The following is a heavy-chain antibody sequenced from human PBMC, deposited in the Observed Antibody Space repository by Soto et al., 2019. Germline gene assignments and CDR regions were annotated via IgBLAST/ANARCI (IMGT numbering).Heavy chain of an antibody. CDR1: GYTFTSYD. CDR3: ARGVGGSITIFGVVIIRNWFDP. CDR2: MNPNSGNT. V-gene: IGHV1-8*01. Sequence: ASVKVSCKASGYTFTSYDINWVRQATGQGLEWTGWMNPNSGNTGYAQKFQGRVTMTRNTSISTAYMELSSLRSEDTAVYYCARGVGGSITIFGVVIIRNWFDPWGQGTLVTVSS. D-gene: IGHD3-3*01. J-gene: IGHJ5*02.